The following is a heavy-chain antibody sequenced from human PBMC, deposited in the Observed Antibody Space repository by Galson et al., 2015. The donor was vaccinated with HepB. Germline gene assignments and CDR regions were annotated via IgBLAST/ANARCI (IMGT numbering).Heavy chain of an antibody. CDR3: ARGLRVRGVIIFDY. J-gene: IGHJ4*02. CDR1: GFTFSSYD. V-gene: IGHV3-13*05. Sequence: SLRLSCAASGFTFSSYDMHWVRQATGKGLEWVSAIGTAGDPYYPGSVKGRFTISRENAKNSLYLQMNSLRAGDTAVYYCARGLRVRGVIIFDYWGQGTLVTVSS. CDR2: IGTAGDP. D-gene: IGHD3-10*01.